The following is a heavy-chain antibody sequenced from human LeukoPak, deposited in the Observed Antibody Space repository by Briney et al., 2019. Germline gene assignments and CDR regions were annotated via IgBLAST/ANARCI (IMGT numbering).Heavy chain of an antibody. Sequence: ASVKVSCKASGYTFTAYYIHWVRQAPGQGLAWVGWMDTNTGATKYAQKFQGRVTITRDTSTGTAYMELSSLISGDTALYYCASEAFCAGGSCNVQRVASWGPGTLVTVSS. CDR3: ASEAFCAGGSCNVQRVAS. D-gene: IGHD2-8*02. V-gene: IGHV1-2*02. J-gene: IGHJ4*02. CDR2: MDTNTGAT. CDR1: GYTFTAYY.